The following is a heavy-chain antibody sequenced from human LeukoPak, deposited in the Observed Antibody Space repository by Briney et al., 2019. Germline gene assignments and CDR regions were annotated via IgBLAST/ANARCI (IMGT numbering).Heavy chain of an antibody. J-gene: IGHJ6*04. D-gene: IGHD3-3*01. Sequence: PGRSLRLSCAASGFTFSSYAMHWVRQAPGKGLEWVAVISYDGSNKYYADSVKGRFTISRDNSKNTLYLQMNSLRAEDTAVYYCARDRSDFWSGYYMDVWGKGTTVTVSS. CDR2: ISYDGSNK. CDR3: ARDRSDFWSGYYMDV. CDR1: GFTFSSYA. V-gene: IGHV3-30*04.